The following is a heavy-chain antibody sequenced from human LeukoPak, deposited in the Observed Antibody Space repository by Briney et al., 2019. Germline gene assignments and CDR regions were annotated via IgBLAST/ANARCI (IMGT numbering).Heavy chain of an antibody. CDR3: AREKACSGGSCYIDY. CDR1: GGSISSNSYY. Sequence: PSETLSLTCTVSGGSISSNSYYWGWIRQPPGKGLERIGEINYSGSTNYNPSLKSRVTISVDTSKKQFSLNLSSVTAADTAVYYCAREKACSGGSCYIDYWGQGTLVTVSS. V-gene: IGHV4-39*07. J-gene: IGHJ4*02. CDR2: INYSGST. D-gene: IGHD2-15*01.